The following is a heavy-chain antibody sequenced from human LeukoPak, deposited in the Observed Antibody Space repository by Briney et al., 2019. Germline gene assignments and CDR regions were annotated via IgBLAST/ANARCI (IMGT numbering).Heavy chain of an antibody. Sequence: PGGSLRLSCSASGFTFSIYTMHWVRHTPGKGLESVSAINNNGGSTYYADSVKGRFTISRDNSRNTLYLQMSSLRAEDTAVYYCVRLGYCTGTRCYLDYWGQGTLATVSS. CDR2: INNNGGST. CDR3: VRLGYCTGTRCYLDY. D-gene: IGHD2-8*02. V-gene: IGHV3-64D*06. J-gene: IGHJ4*02. CDR1: GFTFSIYT.